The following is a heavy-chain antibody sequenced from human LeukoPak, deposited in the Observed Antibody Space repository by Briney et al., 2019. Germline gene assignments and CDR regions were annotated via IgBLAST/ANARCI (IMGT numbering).Heavy chain of an antibody. V-gene: IGHV1-18*04. CDR1: GYTFTSYY. CDR2: ISAYNGNT. Sequence: GASVKVSCKASGYTFTSYYMHWVRQAPGQGLEWMGWISAYNGNTNYAQKLQGRVTMTTDTSTSTAYMELRSLRSDDTAVYYCARERRGYSHAHDAFDIWGQGTMVTVSS. J-gene: IGHJ3*02. D-gene: IGHD6-13*01. CDR3: ARERRGYSHAHDAFDI.